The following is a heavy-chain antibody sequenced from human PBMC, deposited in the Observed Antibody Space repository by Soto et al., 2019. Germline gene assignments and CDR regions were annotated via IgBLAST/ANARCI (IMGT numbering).Heavy chain of an antibody. CDR1: GGSISSYY. V-gene: IGHV4-59*01. D-gene: IGHD2-8*01. Sequence: QVQLQESGPGLVKPSETLSLTCTVSGGSISSYYWSWIRQPPGKGLEWIGYIYYSGSTNYNPSLKSRVTISVDTAKNQFSLKLSSVTAADTAVYYCASRYAANFDYWGQGTLVTVSS. CDR3: ASRYAANFDY. J-gene: IGHJ4*02. CDR2: IYYSGST.